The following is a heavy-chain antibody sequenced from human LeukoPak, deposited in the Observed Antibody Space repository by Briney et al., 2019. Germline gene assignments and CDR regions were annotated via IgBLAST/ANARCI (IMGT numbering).Heavy chain of an antibody. V-gene: IGHV4-34*01. CDR2: INHSGST. D-gene: IGHD6-19*01. CDR1: GGSFSGYY. J-gene: IGHJ5*02. Sequence: NPSETLSLTCAVYGGSFSGYYWSWIRQPPGKGLEWIGEINHSGSTNYNPSLKSRVTISVDTSKKHFSLKLNSVTAADTAVYYCARAQSSGWWFYNWFDPWGQGTLVTVSS. CDR3: ARAQSSGWWFYNWFDP.